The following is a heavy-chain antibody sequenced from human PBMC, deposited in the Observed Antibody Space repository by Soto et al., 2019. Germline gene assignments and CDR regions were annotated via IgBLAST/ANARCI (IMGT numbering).Heavy chain of an antibody. Sequence: QVQLVQSGAEVKKPGASVKVSCKASGYTFTSYYMHWVRQAPGQGLEWMGIINPSGGSTSYAQKFQGRATMARDTSTGTGYMEVGRLRSEETAVYFCAGGFGRRGGGFDPWGQGTLVTVSS. J-gene: IGHJ5*02. CDR1: GYTFTSYY. CDR3: AGGFGRRGGGFDP. V-gene: IGHV1-46*01. CDR2: INPSGGST. D-gene: IGHD3-10*01.